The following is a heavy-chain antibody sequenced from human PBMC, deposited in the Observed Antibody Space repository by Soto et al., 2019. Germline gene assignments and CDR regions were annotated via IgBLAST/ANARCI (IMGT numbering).Heavy chain of an antibody. CDR2: IYYSGST. D-gene: IGHD6-13*01. J-gene: IGHJ6*02. CDR1: GGSISSGDYY. Sequence: SETLSLTCTVSGGSISSGDYYWSWIRQPPGKGLEWIGYIYYSGSTYYNPSLKSRVTISVDTSKNQFSLKLSSVTAADTAVYYCARVRGSSLTYYCYGRDVWGQGTTVT. CDR3: ARVRGSSLTYYCYGRDV. V-gene: IGHV4-30-4*01.